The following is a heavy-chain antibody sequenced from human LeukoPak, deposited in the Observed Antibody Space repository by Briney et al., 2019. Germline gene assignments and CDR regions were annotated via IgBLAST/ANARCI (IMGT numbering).Heavy chain of an antibody. CDR1: GFTFDDYA. V-gene: IGHV3-9*01. CDR3: AREWNR. D-gene: IGHD1-1*01. Sequence: PGRSLRLSCAASGFTFDDYAMHWVRQAPGKGLERVSGISWNSGSIGYADSVKGRFTISRDNAKNSLYLQMNSLRVEDTAVYYCAREWNRWGQGTLVTVS. J-gene: IGHJ4*02. CDR2: ISWNSGSI.